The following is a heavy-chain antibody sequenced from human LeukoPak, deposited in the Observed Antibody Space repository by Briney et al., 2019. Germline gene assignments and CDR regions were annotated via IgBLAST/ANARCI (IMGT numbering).Heavy chain of an antibody. V-gene: IGHV3-21*01. CDR2: ITSTSIYI. D-gene: IGHD3-22*01. CDR3: ASSRYDSSGYYGIIAY. CDR1: GFTFSRYT. Sequence: GGSLRLSCAASGFTFSRYTMNWVRQAPGKGLEWGSSITSTSIYIYYADSLKGRFTISRDNAKNSLYLQMNSLRAEDTAVYYCASSRYDSSGYYGIIAYWGQGTLVTVSS. J-gene: IGHJ4*02.